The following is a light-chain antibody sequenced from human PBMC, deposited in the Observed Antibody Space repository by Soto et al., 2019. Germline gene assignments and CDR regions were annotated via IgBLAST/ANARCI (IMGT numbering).Light chain of an antibody. Sequence: QSALTQPPSASGSPGQSVTISCTGTSSDIGSDNYVSWYQQHPGEAPKLIIYEVSKRHSGVPDRFSGSKSGNTASLAVSGLQAEDEADYYCCSYAAYNTLFGGGTTLTVL. V-gene: IGLV2-8*01. CDR3: CSYAAYNTL. J-gene: IGLJ2*01. CDR1: SSDIGSDNY. CDR2: EVS.